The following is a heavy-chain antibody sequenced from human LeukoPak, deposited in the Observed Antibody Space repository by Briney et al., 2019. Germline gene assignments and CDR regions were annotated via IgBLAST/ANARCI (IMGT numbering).Heavy chain of an antibody. CDR2: ISGSGGST. V-gene: IGHV3-23*01. Sequence: GGSLRLSCEASGFTFSDYAMSWVRQAPGKGLEWVSEISGSGGSTYYADSVKGRFTISRDNSKMYLQMNSLRAEDTAIYYCAKGDPVRYFDYWGQGTLVTASS. CDR1: GFTFSDYA. J-gene: IGHJ4*02. CDR3: AKGDPVRYFDY. D-gene: IGHD4-17*01.